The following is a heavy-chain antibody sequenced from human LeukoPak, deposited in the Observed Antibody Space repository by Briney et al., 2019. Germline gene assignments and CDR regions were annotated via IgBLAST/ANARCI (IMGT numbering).Heavy chain of an antibody. CDR3: ARDFASEQSLVRRGYYFDY. CDR2: FSSSSSSL. Sequence: GGSLTLSCAASGFTFSSYGMNWVRQAPGQGLEWVSSFSSSSSSLNYADSVKGRFTIFKNKAKNPPYMQMNSLRSEDTAVYYCARDFASEQSLVRRGYYFDYWGQGTLVTVSS. CDR1: GFTFSSYG. D-gene: IGHD6-19*01. V-gene: IGHV3-21*01. J-gene: IGHJ4*02.